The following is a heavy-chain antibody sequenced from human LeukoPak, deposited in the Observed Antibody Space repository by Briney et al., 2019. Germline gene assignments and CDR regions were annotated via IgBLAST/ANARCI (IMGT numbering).Heavy chain of an antibody. CDR3: ARGIYGPDY. D-gene: IGHD3-10*01. CDR2: IYHSGNT. Sequence: PSETLSLTCTVSGYSISSGYYWGWIRQPPGKGLEWIGNIYHSGNTYYNPSLKSRVTISVDTSKNQFSLKLSSVTAADTAVYHCARGIYGPDYWGQGTLVTVSS. CDR1: GYSISSGYY. V-gene: IGHV4-38-2*02. J-gene: IGHJ4*02.